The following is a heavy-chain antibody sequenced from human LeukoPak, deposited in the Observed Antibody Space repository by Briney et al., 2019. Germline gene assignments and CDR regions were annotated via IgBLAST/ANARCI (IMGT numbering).Heavy chain of an antibody. CDR2: ISSLSGTI. Sequence: PGGSLRLSCAASGFTFSSYEMNWVRQAPGKGLEWVSYISSLSGTIYYADSVKGRFTISRDNAKNSLYLQMNSLRAEDTAVYYCAKGRHRAQRGYSGYDQGGFDYWGQGTLVTVSS. J-gene: IGHJ4*02. D-gene: IGHD5-12*01. CDR3: AKGRHRAQRGYSGYDQGGFDY. CDR1: GFTFSSYE. V-gene: IGHV3-48*03.